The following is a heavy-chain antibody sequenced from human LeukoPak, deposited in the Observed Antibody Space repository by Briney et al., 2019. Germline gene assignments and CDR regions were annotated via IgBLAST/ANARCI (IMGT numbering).Heavy chain of an antibody. V-gene: IGHV3-21*06. CDR2: ISSSSSYI. Sequence: GGSLRLSCAASGFTFSSYSMNWIRQAPGKGLEWVSSISSSSSYISYADSVKGRFTISRDNAKNSLYLQMNSLRADDTAVYYCARCDRSGFCFDCWGQGTLVTVSS. J-gene: IGHJ4*02. D-gene: IGHD3-22*01. CDR3: ARCDRSGFCFDC. CDR1: GFTFSSYS.